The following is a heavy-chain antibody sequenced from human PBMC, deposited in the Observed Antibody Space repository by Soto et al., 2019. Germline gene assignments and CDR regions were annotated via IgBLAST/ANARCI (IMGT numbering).Heavy chain of an antibody. CDR2: ISYDGSNK. CDR1: GFIFSTYG. V-gene: IGHV3-30*18. CDR3: AKRIAGQGIDY. D-gene: IGHD2-15*01. Sequence: QVQLVESGGNVVQPGRSLRLSCAASGFIFSTYGMHWVRQAPGKGLEWVAVISYDGSNKYYADSVKGRFTISRDNSKNTLYLQMNSLRPEDTAVYYFAKRIAGQGIDYWGPGTLVTVSS. J-gene: IGHJ4*02.